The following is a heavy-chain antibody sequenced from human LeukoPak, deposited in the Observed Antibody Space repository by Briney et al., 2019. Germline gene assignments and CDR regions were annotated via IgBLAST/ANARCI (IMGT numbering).Heavy chain of an antibody. CDR1: GASITSCY. J-gene: IGHJ3*02. CDR3: VRDGANWEEPNDAFDT. CDR2: LYTTGTT. V-gene: IGHV4-4*07. D-gene: IGHD1-26*01. Sequence: PSETLSLTCAVSGASITSCYWSWVRQSAGKGREWLGRLYTTGTTNSNPSLNSRVTMSGDSSKNQLSLTLTSVTTADTAVYYCVRDGANWEEPNDAFDTWGQGTLLTVSS.